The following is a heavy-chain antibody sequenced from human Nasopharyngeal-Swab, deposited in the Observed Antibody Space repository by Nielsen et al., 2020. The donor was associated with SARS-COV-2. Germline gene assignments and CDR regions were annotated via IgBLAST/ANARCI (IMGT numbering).Heavy chain of an antibody. CDR2: ISSSGSIT. D-gene: IGHD3-16*01. Sequence: GESLKISCAASGFSFSEYYMSWIRQAPGKGLEWISDISSSGSITHYADFMKGRFTIFRDNAKNSPELQMNSLTVEDTAVYYCGRGGKLGALDIWGQGTMVTVSS. CDR1: GFSFSEYY. CDR3: GRGGKLGALDI. V-gene: IGHV3-11*04. J-gene: IGHJ3*02.